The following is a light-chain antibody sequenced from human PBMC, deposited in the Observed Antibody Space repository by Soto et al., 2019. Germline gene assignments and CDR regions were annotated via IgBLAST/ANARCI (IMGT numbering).Light chain of an antibody. CDR3: CSYAGSSTFVV. V-gene: IGLV2-23*03. Sequence: QSALTQPASVSGSPGQSITISCTGTSSDVGSYNLVSWYQQHPGKAPKLMIYEGSKRPSGVSNRISGAKSGNTAYLAITGLQAEDEADYYGCSYAGSSTFVVFGGGTKLTVL. CDR1: SSDVGSYNL. CDR2: EGS. J-gene: IGLJ2*01.